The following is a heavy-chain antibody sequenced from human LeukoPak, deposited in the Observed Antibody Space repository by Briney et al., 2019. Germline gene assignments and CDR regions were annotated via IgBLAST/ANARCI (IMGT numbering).Heavy chain of an antibody. V-gene: IGHV4-39*01. CDR3: ARQLVAVANSFDY. J-gene: IGHJ4*02. Sequence: SETLSLTCTVSGGSISSSSYYWGWLRQPPGKGLVWIGSIYYSGSTYYNPSLKSRVTISVDTSKNQFSLKLSSVTAADTAVYYCARQLVAVANSFDYWGQGTLVTVSS. CDR2: IYYSGST. CDR1: GGSISSSSYY. D-gene: IGHD6-19*01.